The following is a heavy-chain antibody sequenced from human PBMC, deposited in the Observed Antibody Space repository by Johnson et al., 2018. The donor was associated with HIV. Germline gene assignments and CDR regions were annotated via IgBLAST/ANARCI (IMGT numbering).Heavy chain of an antibody. CDR1: GFTFSSYA. CDR2: ISGSGGST. J-gene: IGHJ3*02. V-gene: IGHV3-23*04. D-gene: IGHD1-1*01. Sequence: VQLVESGGGVVQPGRSLRLSCAASGFTFSSYAMHWVRQAPGKGLEWVSAISGSGGSTYYADSVKGRFTISRDNSKNTLYLQMNSLRAEDTAVYYCARDLGGTRGNAFDIWGQGTMVTVSS. CDR3: ARDLGGTRGNAFDI.